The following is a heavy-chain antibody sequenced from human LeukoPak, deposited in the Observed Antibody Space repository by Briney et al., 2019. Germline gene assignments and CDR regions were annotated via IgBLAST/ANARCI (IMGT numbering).Heavy chain of an antibody. V-gene: IGHV3-74*01. J-gene: IGHJ4*02. CDR2: INSDGSTT. D-gene: IGHD1-26*01. CDR1: GFTFRSYW. Sequence: PGGSLRLSCAASGFTFRSYWMHWVRQAPGKGLLWVSRINSDGSTTSYADPVKGRFTISRDNAKNTLYLQMDSLRAEDAAVYYCVPGIYYYFHYWGQGTLVTVSS. CDR3: VPGIYYYFHY.